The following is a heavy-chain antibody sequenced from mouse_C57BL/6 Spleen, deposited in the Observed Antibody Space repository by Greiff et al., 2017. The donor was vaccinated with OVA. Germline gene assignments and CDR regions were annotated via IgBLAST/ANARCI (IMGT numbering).Heavy chain of an antibody. J-gene: IGHJ4*01. CDR3: ERPGCYGSRYSMDD. CDR1: GFTFSDYG. Sequence: EVQLVESGGGLVKPGGSLKLSCAASGFTFSDYGMHWVRQAPEKGLEWVAYISSGSSTFYYPATVKGRSTIPRANAKNTLFLQMTRLRSEDTAMYYCERPGCYGSRYSMDDWGQGTSVTVSS. CDR2: ISSGSSTF. V-gene: IGHV5-17*01. D-gene: IGHD1-1*01.